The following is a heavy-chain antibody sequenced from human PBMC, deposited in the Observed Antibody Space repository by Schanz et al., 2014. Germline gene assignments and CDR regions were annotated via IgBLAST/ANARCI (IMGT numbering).Heavy chain of an antibody. CDR3: ARGIAYCSSTSCSGLDAYDV. D-gene: IGHD2-2*01. Sequence: QGQLVQSGAEVKKPGASVKVSCKASGYTFTSYGITWVRQAPGQGLEWMGWISAYNGHTTYAQKFQGRVTMTTDTSTSTAYMELRNVRYDDEAMYYCARGIAYCSSTSCSGLDAYDVWGQGTLVTVSS. CDR1: GYTFTSYG. V-gene: IGHV1-18*01. J-gene: IGHJ3*01. CDR2: ISAYNGHT.